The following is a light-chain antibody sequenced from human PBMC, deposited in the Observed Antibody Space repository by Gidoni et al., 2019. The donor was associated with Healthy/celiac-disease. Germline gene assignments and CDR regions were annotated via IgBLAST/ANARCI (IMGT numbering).Light chain of an antibody. CDR3: SSYAGSNIVV. V-gene: IGLV2-8*01. Sequence: QSALTQPPSASGSPGQSVTISCTGTSSDVGGYNYASWYQQHPGKAPKLMIYEVSKRPSGVPDRFSGSKSGNTASLTVSGLQAEDEADYYCSSYAGSNIVVFGGGTKLTVL. CDR1: SSDVGGYNY. J-gene: IGLJ2*01. CDR2: EVS.